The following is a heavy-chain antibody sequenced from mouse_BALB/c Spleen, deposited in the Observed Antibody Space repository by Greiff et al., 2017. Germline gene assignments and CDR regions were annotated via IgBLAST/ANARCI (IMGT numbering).Heavy chain of an antibody. Sequence: EVMLVESGGGLVQPGGSRKLSCAASGFTFSSFGMHWVRQAPEKGLEWVAYISSGSSTIYYADTVKGRFTISRDNPKNTLFLQMTSLRSEDTAMYYCAIHGDAMDYWGQGTSVTVSS. CDR3: AIHGDAMDY. CDR2: ISSGSSTI. V-gene: IGHV5-17*02. J-gene: IGHJ4*01. CDR1: GFTFSSFG.